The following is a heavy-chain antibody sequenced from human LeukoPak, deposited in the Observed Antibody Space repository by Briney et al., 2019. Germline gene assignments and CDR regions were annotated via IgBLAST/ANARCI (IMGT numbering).Heavy chain of an antibody. D-gene: IGHD2-21*02. CDR2: ISSGGDST. V-gene: IGHV3-11*05. CDR3: VRATEGGAMDV. CDR1: GFSFSDYY. J-gene: IGHJ6*02. Sequence: GGSLRLSCEASGFSFSDYYMTWIRQAPGEGLEWVSYISSGGDSTSYAESLEGRFTISRDNAKKSLYLRLNSLRPEDTAIHYCVRATEGGAMDVWGQGTTVTVSS.